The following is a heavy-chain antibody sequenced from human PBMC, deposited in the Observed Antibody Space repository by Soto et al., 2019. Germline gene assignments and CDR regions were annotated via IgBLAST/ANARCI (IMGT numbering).Heavy chain of an antibody. CDR3: ARADDWKSSWFDP. V-gene: IGHV4-61*01. CDR2: INSNGNT. Sequence: PLETLSLTCIVSGGSVSSETYFGSWIRQSPEKRLEWLGYINSNGNTNYNPSLKSRVSMSLDTSKDQFSLKVIAVTAADAAVYYCARADDWKSSWFDPWGQG. D-gene: IGHD1-1*01. CDR1: GGSVSSETYF. J-gene: IGHJ5*02.